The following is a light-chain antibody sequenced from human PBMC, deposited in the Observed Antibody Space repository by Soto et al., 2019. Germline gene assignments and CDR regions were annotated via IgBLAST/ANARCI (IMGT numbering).Light chain of an antibody. Sequence: EIVLTQSPGTLSLSPGERATLSCRASQSVTSTFLAWYQQKPGQAPRLLIYGASSRATGIPDRFSGSGSGPDFTLTISRLEPVDFAVYYCQEYGTSPPITFGQGTRLEIK. CDR3: QEYGTSPPIT. V-gene: IGKV3-20*01. CDR1: QSVTSTF. J-gene: IGKJ5*01. CDR2: GAS.